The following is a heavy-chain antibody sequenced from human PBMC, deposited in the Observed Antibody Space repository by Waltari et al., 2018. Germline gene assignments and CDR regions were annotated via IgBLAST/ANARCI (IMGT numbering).Heavy chain of an antibody. CDR2: IIPIFGTA. CDR1: GGTFITYA. V-gene: IGHV1-69*08. Sequence: QVQLVQSGAEVTKPASSVNVSCKASGGTFITYAISLVRQAPGQGLEWMGRIIPIFGTANYAQKFQGRVTITADKSTSTAYMELSSLRSEDTAVYYCAGGYYGSGTTGDFDYWGQGTLVTVSS. CDR3: AGGYYGSGTTGDFDY. D-gene: IGHD3-10*01. J-gene: IGHJ4*02.